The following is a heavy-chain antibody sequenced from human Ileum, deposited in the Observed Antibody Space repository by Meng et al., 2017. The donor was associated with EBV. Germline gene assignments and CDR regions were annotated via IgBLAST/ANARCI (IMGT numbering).Heavy chain of an antibody. V-gene: IGHV4-4*02. D-gene: IGHD4-17*01. J-gene: IGHJ4*02. Sequence: QLHLQDAGQGLVKPSGTLSLTCAVSGDSISSTNWWSWVRPPPGKGLEWIGEIYHSGSTNYNPAFKSRVTMSVDKSKNQISLNLSSVTAADTAVYYCASGRDYAWHSWGRGTLVTASS. CDR1: GDSISSTNW. CDR2: IYHSGST. CDR3: ASGRDYAWHS.